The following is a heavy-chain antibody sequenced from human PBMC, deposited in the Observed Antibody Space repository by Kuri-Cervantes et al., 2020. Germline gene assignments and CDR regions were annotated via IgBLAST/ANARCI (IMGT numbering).Heavy chain of an antibody. CDR1: GGTFSTYT. Sequence: SVKVSCKASGGTFSTYTISWVRQAPGQGLEWMGGIIPIFGTTNYAQKFQGRVTMTRNTSISTAYMELSSLRSEDTAVYYCARLSSYYGSGSYETEDYWGQGTLVTVSS. CDR2: IIPIFGTT. V-gene: IGHV1-69*05. J-gene: IGHJ4*02. CDR3: ARLSSYYGSGSYETEDY. D-gene: IGHD3-10*01.